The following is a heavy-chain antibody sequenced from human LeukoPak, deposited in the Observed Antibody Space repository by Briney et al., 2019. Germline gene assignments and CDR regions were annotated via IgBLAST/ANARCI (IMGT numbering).Heavy chain of an antibody. CDR1: GGTFSSYA. J-gene: IGHJ4*02. CDR2: IIPIFGTA. CDR3: ARGGITMVRGVITPYYFDY. V-gene: IGHV1-69*13. Sequence: GASVKASCKASGGTFSSYAISWVRQAPGQGLEWMGGIIPIFGTANYAQNFQGRVTITADESTSTAYMELSSLRSEDTAVYYCARGGITMVRGVITPYYFDYWGQGTLVTVSS. D-gene: IGHD3-10*01.